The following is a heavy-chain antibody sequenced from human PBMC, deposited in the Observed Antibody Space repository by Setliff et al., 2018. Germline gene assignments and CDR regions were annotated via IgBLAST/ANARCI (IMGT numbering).Heavy chain of an antibody. J-gene: IGHJ4*02. CDR2: VYYSGTT. CDR1: VGSISTYY. CDR3: ARDSALHSYHYDSSGYLDY. Sequence: PSETLSLTCTVSVGSISTYYWSWVRQTPVKGLEWIGYVYYSGTTNYNPLFKSRVTISVDRPKNQFSLKLSSVTAADTGVYYCARDSALHSYHYDSSGYLDYWGQGALVTVSS. V-gene: IGHV4-59*01. D-gene: IGHD3-22*01.